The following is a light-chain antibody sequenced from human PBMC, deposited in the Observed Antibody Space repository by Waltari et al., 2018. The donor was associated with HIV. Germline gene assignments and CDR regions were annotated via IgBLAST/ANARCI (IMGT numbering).Light chain of an antibody. J-gene: IGLJ3*02. CDR2: ENY. Sequence: QSVLTQPPSVSGVPGQRVTISCTGSRSNIGTNFVSWYQQLPGTAPKLLIDENYRRPSGIPDRFSGSKSGTSATLGITGLQTGDEADYYCATWDSSLSAVVFGGGTKLSVL. CDR1: RSNIGTNF. V-gene: IGLV1-51*02. CDR3: ATWDSSLSAVV.